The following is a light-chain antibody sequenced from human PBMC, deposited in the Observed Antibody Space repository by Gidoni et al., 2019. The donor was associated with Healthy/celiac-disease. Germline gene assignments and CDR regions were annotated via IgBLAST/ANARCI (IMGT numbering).Light chain of an antibody. J-gene: IGKJ3*01. Sequence: AIQMTQSPSSLSASVGDRVTITCRASQGIRNDLGWYQQKPGKAPKLLIYSASSLQSWVPSRFSGSGSGTDFTLTISSLQPEDFATYYCLQDYNYPPAFGPGTKVDIK. V-gene: IGKV1-6*01. CDR2: SAS. CDR1: QGIRND. CDR3: LQDYNYPPA.